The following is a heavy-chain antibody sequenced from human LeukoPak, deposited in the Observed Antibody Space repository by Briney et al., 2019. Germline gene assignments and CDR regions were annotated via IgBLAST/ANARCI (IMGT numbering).Heavy chain of an antibody. CDR3: ARVSFIVVVPAAMDY. CDR1: GFTFSSYA. Sequence: QPGRSLRLSCAASGFTFSSYAMHWVRQAPGKGLEWVAVISYDGSNKYYADSVKGRFTISRDNSKNTLYLQMNSLRAEDTAVYYCARVSFIVVVPAAMDYWGQGTLVTVSS. V-gene: IGHV3-30-3*01. J-gene: IGHJ4*02. CDR2: ISYDGSNK. D-gene: IGHD2-2*01.